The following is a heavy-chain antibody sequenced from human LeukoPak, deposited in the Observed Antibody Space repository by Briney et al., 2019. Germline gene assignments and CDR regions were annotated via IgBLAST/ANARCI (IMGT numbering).Heavy chain of an antibody. Sequence: GGSLRLSCAASGFTFSSYWMSWVRQAPGKGLEWVANIKQDGSEKYYVDSVKGRFTISRDNAKNSLYLQMNSLRAEDTAVYYCARDAQIVPSLFDIWGQGTMVTVSS. CDR2: IKQDGSEK. CDR3: ARDAQIVPSLFDI. D-gene: IGHD2-2*01. J-gene: IGHJ3*02. CDR1: GFTFSSYW. V-gene: IGHV3-7*01.